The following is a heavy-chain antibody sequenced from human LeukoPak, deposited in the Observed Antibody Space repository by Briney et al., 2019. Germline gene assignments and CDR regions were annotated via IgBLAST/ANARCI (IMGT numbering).Heavy chain of an antibody. CDR3: ARQVLYYDSSGYAF. Sequence: SETLSLTCTVSGGSISSSSYYWGWIRQPPGKGLEWIGSIYYSGSTYCNPSLKSRVTISVDTSKNQFSLKLSSVTAADTAVYYCARQVLYYDSSGYAFWGQGTLVTVSS. V-gene: IGHV4-39*01. J-gene: IGHJ4*02. CDR1: GGSISSSSYY. D-gene: IGHD3-22*01. CDR2: IYYSGST.